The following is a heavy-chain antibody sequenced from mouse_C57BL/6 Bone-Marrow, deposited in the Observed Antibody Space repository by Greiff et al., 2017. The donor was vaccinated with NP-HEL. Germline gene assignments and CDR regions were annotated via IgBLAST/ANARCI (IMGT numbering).Heavy chain of an antibody. V-gene: IGHV1-54*01. CDR3: ASSSYAMDY. CDR1: GYAFTNYL. Sequence: VMLVESGAELVRPGTSVKVSCKASGYAFTNYLIEWVKQRPGQGLEWIGVINPGSGGTNYNEKFKGKATLTADKSSSTASMQLSSLTSEDSAVYFCASSSYAMDYWGQGTSVTVSS. D-gene: IGHD1-3*01. J-gene: IGHJ4*01. CDR2: INPGSGGT.